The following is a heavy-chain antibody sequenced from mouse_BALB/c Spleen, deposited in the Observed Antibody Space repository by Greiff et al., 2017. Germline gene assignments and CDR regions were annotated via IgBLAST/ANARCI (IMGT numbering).Heavy chain of an antibody. V-gene: IGHV1-7*01. J-gene: IGHJ1*01. Sequence: QVQLQQSGAELAKPGASVKMSCKASGYTFTSYWMHWVKQRPGQGLEWIGYINPSTGYTEYNQKFKDKATLTADKSSSTAYMQLSSLTSEDSAVYYCARGVWYFDVWGAGTTVTVSS. CDR2: INPSTGYT. CDR3: ARGVWYFDV. CDR1: GYTFTSYW.